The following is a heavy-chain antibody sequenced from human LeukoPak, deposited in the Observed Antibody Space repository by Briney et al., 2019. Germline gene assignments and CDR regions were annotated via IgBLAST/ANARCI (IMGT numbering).Heavy chain of an antibody. V-gene: IGHV4-59*01. CDR1: GGSISSYY. CDR2: IYYSGST. D-gene: IGHD2-15*01. Sequence: PSETLSLTCTVSGGSISSYYWSWIRQPPGKGLEWIGYIYYSGSTNYNPSLKSRVTISVDTSKNQFSLKLSFVTAADTAVYYCASSYCSGGSCYSMDYWGQGTLVTVSS. J-gene: IGHJ4*02. CDR3: ASSYCSGGSCYSMDY.